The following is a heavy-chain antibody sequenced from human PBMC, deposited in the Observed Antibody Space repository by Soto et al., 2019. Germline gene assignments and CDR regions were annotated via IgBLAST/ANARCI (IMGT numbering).Heavy chain of an antibody. Sequence: QVQLQQWGAGLLKPSETLSLTCAVYGGSFSGYYWSWIRQPPGKGLEWIGEINHSGSTNYNPSLKRRVTISVDTSENQFSLKLSSVTAADTAVYYCARAAPRYCSGGSCYSGGDYWGQGTLVTVSS. D-gene: IGHD2-15*01. J-gene: IGHJ4*02. V-gene: IGHV4-34*01. CDR2: INHSGST. CDR1: GGSFSGYY. CDR3: ARAAPRYCSGGSCYSGGDY.